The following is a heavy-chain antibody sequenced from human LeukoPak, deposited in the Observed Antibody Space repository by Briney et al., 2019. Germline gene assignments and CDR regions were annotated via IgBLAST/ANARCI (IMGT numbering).Heavy chain of an antibody. CDR3: ARPRSRQQLASHFDY. V-gene: IGHV4-34*01. Sequence: SETLSLTCAVYGGSFSGYYWSWIRQPPGKGLEWIGEINHSGSTNYNPSLKSRVTISVDTSKNQFSLKLSSVTAADTAVYYCARPRSRQQLASHFDYWGQGTLVTVSS. D-gene: IGHD6-13*01. J-gene: IGHJ4*02. CDR1: GGSFSGYY. CDR2: INHSGST.